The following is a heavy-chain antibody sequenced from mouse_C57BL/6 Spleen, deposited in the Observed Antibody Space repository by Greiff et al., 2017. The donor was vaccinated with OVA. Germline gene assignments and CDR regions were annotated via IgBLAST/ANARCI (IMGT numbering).Heavy chain of an antibody. Sequence: VQLQQPGAELVRPGSSVKLSCKASGFTFTSYWMHWVKQRPIQGLEWIGNIDPSDSETNYNQKFKDKASLTVDKSSRTAYMQLSSLTSEDAAVYYCARANYYGSSLWYFDGWGTGTTVTVSS. CDR2: IDPSDSET. CDR3: ARANYYGSSLWYFDG. D-gene: IGHD1-1*01. CDR1: GFTFTSYW. V-gene: IGHV1-52*01. J-gene: IGHJ1*03.